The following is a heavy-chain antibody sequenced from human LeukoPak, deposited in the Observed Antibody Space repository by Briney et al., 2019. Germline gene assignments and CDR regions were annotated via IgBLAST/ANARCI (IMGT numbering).Heavy chain of an antibody. Sequence: GGSLRLSCAASGFTFSSYAMSWVRQAPGKGLKWVSGISGSGGSTYYADSVKGRFTMSRDNSKNTLYLQMNSLRAEDTAVYYCAKTPLIWGFAYWYFDLWGRGTLVTVSS. CDR3: AKTPLIWGFAYWYFDL. V-gene: IGHV3-23*01. CDR1: GFTFSSYA. J-gene: IGHJ2*01. CDR2: ISGSGGST. D-gene: IGHD3-16*01.